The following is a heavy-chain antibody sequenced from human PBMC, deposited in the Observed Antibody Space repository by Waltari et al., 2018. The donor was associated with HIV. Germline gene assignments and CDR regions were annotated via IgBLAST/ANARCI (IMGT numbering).Heavy chain of an antibody. J-gene: IGHJ6*02. V-gene: IGHV1-3*05. CDR1: GYSFTSHA. CDR2: VNTANRNT. CDR3: AREMSLIRVIAVAMDV. D-gene: IGHD6-19*01. Sequence: VQLVQSGAEEKRPGASVKISCKASGYSFTSHAIHWVRQAPGQRLEWVGWVNTANRNTKESQNFQGRVTITRDTSATTASMELNSLRSEDTAVYYCAREMSLIRVIAVAMDVWGQGTTVTVSS.